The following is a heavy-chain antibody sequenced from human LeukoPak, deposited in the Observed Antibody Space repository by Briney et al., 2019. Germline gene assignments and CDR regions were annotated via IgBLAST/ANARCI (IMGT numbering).Heavy chain of an antibody. J-gene: IGHJ4*02. D-gene: IGHD3-10*01. CDR3: ANLWGSGSSYFDY. Sequence: TGGSLRLSCAASGFTFSTYVMSWVRQAPGKGLEWVSTISASGIGTYYADSVKGRFTVSRDNSKNTLYLQMNSLRAEDTAVYFCANLWGSGSSYFDYWGLGTLVTVSS. CDR1: GFTFSTYV. V-gene: IGHV3-23*01. CDR2: ISASGIGT.